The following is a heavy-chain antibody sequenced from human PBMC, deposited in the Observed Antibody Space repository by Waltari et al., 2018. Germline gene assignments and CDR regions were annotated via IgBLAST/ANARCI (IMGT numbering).Heavy chain of an antibody. V-gene: IGHV1-69*08. CDR1: GGTFSSYA. Sequence: QVQLVQSGAEVKKPGSSVKVSCKASGGTFSSYAIRWVRRAPGQGLEWMGRIIPIFGTANYAQKFQGRFTITADKSTSTAYMELSSLRSEDTAVYYCARDYYDSSGYRDYWGQGTLVTVSS. D-gene: IGHD3-22*01. CDR2: IIPIFGTA. J-gene: IGHJ4*02. CDR3: ARDYYDSSGYRDY.